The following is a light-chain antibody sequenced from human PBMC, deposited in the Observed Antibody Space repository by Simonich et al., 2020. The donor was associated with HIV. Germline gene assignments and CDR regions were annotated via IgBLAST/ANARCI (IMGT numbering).Light chain of an antibody. J-gene: IGKJ1*01. CDR2: WAS. CDR3: QQYYSTLWT. CDR1: QSFLYSSNNKNY. V-gene: IGKV4-1*01. Sequence: DIVMTQSPDSLAVSLGGRATITCKSSQSFLYSSNNKNYLAWYQLKPGQPPKLLIYWASTRESGVPDRFSGSGSGTDFTLTISSLQAEDVAVYYCQQYYSTLWTFGQGTKVEIK.